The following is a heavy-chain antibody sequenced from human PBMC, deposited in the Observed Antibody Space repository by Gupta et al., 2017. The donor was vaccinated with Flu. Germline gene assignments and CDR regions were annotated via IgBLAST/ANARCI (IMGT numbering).Heavy chain of an antibody. D-gene: IGHD3-22*01. CDR2: ISSSSNYI. Sequence: EVQLVESGGGLVKPGGSLSLSCAASGFTFSSYTMNWVRQAPGKGLEWVSSISSSSNYIYYADSVKGRFTISRDNSKNSLYLQMNGLRAEDTAVYYCARGGNYGSDGYYYDGNLNYWGQGTLVTVSS. CDR1: GFTFSSYT. J-gene: IGHJ4*02. V-gene: IGHV3-21*01. CDR3: ARGGNYGSDGYYYDGNLNY.